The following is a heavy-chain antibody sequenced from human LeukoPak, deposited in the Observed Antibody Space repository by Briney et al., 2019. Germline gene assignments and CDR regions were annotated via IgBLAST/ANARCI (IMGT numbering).Heavy chain of an antibody. V-gene: IGHV1-46*01. CDR3: ARGPYSSSSYYYDY. CDR2: INPSAGST. CDR1: GYTFITNDY. Sequence: ASVKVSCTASGYTFITNDYIYWVRQAPGQGLEWMGIINPSAGSTSYAQKFQDRVTMTRDTSTNTVYIELSSLRSDDTAVYYCARGPYSSSSYYYDYWGQGTPVTVSS. J-gene: IGHJ4*02. D-gene: IGHD6-6*01.